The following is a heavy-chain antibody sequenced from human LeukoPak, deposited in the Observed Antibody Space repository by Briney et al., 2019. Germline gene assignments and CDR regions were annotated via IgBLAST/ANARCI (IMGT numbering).Heavy chain of an antibody. D-gene: IGHD6-19*01. CDR1: GFSLSTSGVG. Sequence: ESGPTLVKPTQTLTLTCTFSGFSLSTSGVGVGWIRQPPGKALEWLALIYWNDDKRYSPSLKSRLTITKDTSKNQVVLTMTNMDHVDTATYYCAHTTDGWYEAAFDYWGQGTLVTVSS. CDR3: AHTTDGWYEAAFDY. J-gene: IGHJ4*02. CDR2: IYWNDDK. V-gene: IGHV2-5*01.